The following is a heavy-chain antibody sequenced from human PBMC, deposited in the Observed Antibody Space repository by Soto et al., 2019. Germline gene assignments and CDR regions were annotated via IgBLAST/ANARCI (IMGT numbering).Heavy chain of an antibody. CDR1: GVSFNNNG. J-gene: IGHJ6*02. V-gene: IGHV1-69*01. Sequence: QVQLVQSGAEVKKPGSSVKVSCKTSGVSFNNNGIGWVRQAPGHGLEWMGGVSPPFRTSNYARKFQGRISITAYASTGAFHKELSSLTTEDTAQYYCARVLYYGSVGYSPYDMDVWGQGTTVTVSS. CDR2: VSPPFRTS. CDR3: ARVLYYGSVGYSPYDMDV. D-gene: IGHD3-10*01.